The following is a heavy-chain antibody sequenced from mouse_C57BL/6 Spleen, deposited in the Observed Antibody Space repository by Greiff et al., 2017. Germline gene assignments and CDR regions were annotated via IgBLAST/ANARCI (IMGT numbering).Heavy chain of an antibody. J-gene: IGHJ2*01. V-gene: IGHV1-81*01. CDR2: IYPRSGNT. Sequence: QVQLKESGAELARPGASVKLSCKASGYTFTSYGISWVKQRTGQGLEWIGEIYPRSGNTYYNEKFKGKATLTADKSSSTAYMELRSLTSEDSAVYFCARLRVPVYGNLDYWGQGTTLTVSS. CDR1: GYTFTSYG. D-gene: IGHD2-1*01. CDR3: ARLRVPVYGNLDY.